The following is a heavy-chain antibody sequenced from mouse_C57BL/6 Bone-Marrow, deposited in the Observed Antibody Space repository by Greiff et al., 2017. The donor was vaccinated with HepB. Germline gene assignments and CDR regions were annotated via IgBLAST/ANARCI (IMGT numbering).Heavy chain of an antibody. Sequence: VQLQQSGAELVRPGASVKLSCTASGFNIKDDYMHWVKQRPEQGLEWIGWIDPENGDTEYASKFQGKATITADTSSNTAYLQLSSLTSEDTAVYYCTTVYYVTHWGQGTTLTVSS. J-gene: IGHJ2*01. V-gene: IGHV14-4*01. CDR3: TTVYYVTH. CDR1: GFNIKDDY. CDR2: IDPENGDT. D-gene: IGHD1-1*01.